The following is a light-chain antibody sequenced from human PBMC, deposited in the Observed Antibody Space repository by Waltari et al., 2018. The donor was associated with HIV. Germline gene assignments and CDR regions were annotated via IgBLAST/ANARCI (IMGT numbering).Light chain of an antibody. CDR1: SSNIGAGYD. Sequence: QSVLTQPPSVSGAPGQRVTISCTGSSSNIGAGYDVHWYQQLPGTAPKLLIYGNSKRPSGFPDRFSGSKSGTSASLAITGLQAEDEADYYCQSYDSSLSAVVFGGGTKLTVL. CDR3: QSYDSSLSAVV. V-gene: IGLV1-40*01. CDR2: GNS. J-gene: IGLJ2*01.